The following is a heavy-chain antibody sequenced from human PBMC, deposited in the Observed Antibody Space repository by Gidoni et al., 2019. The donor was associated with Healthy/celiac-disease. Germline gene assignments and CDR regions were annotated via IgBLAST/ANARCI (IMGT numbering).Heavy chain of an antibody. CDR1: GGSISSVAYY. Sequence: QVQLQESGPGLVKPSQTLSLTCTVPGGSISSVAYYWSWIRQPPGKGLEWIGYIYYSGSTYYNPSLKSRVTISVDTSKNQFSLKLSSVTAADTAVYYCAREWGLYDFWSGRMDWYFDLWGRGTLVTVSS. CDR3: AREWGLYDFWSGRMDWYFDL. CDR2: IYYSGST. D-gene: IGHD3-3*01. V-gene: IGHV4-30-4*01. J-gene: IGHJ2*01.